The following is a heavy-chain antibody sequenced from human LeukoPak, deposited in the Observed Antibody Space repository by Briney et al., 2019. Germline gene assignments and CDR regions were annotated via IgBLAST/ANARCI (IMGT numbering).Heavy chain of an antibody. J-gene: IGHJ5*02. CDR1: GYTFTGYY. CDR3: ARAYDFWSAEGLNWFDP. Sequence: GASVKVSCKASGYTFTGYYMHWVRQAPGQGLEWMGWINPNSGGTNYAQKFQGRVTMTRDTSISTAYMELSRLRSDDTAVYYCARAYDFWSAEGLNWFDPWGQGTLVTVSS. V-gene: IGHV1-2*02. CDR2: INPNSGGT. D-gene: IGHD3-3*01.